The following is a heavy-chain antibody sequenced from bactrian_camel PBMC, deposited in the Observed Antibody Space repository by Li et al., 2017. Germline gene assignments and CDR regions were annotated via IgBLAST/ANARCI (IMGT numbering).Heavy chain of an antibody. CDR1: GFTFSSYD. V-gene: IGHV3S40*01. Sequence: VQLVESGGGLVQPGGSLRLSCAASGFTFSSYDMSWVRQAPGKGLEWISAVNRGGGSTLYADSAKGRFTISQDNAKNTLNLQMNSLIPEDTGMYYCAAEPKWSCSAWSTFTYWGQGTQVTVS. D-gene: IGHD6*01. CDR2: VNRGGGST. CDR3: AAEPKWSCSAWSTFTY. J-gene: IGHJ4*01.